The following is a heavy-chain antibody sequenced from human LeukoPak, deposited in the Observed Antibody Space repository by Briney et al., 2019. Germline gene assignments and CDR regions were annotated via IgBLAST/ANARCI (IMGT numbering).Heavy chain of an antibody. Sequence: PGGSLRLSCAASGFTFSSYNMNWVRQALGKGLEWISYISNSRTTIYYADSVKGRFTISRDNAKSSLYLQMNSLRAEDTAVYYCARGLEDGMDVWGQGTTVTVSS. J-gene: IGHJ6*02. CDR2: ISNSRTTI. CDR1: GFTFSSYN. CDR3: ARGLEDGMDV. V-gene: IGHV3-48*01. D-gene: IGHD1-1*01.